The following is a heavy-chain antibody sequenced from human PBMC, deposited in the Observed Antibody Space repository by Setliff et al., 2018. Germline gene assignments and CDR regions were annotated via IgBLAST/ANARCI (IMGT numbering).Heavy chain of an antibody. CDR1: GYTFTSYF. Sequence: GASVKVSCKASGYTFTSYFIHWVRQAPGQGLEWMGIINPSGGSTSYAQKFQGRVTMTRGTSTRTVYMELSSLRSEDTAMYYCARGPYGSGRHGWFDPWGQGTLVTVSS. D-gene: IGHD3-10*01. CDR3: ARGPYGSGRHGWFDP. CDR2: INPSGGST. V-gene: IGHV1-46*01. J-gene: IGHJ5*02.